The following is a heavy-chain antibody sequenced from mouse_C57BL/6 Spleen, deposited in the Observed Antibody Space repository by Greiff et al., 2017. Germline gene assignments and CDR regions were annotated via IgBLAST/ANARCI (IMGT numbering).Heavy chain of an antibody. V-gene: IGHV7-3*01. Sequence: DVQLVESGGGLVQPGGSLSLSCAASGFTFTDYYMSWVRQPPGKALEWLGFIRNKANGYTTEYSASVKGRFTISRDNSQSILYLQMNALRAEDSATYYCARYSYYGSSYVSSHWYFDVWGTGTTVTVSS. J-gene: IGHJ1*03. CDR1: GFTFTDYY. D-gene: IGHD1-1*01. CDR3: ARYSYYGSSYVSSHWYFDV. CDR2: IRNKANGYTT.